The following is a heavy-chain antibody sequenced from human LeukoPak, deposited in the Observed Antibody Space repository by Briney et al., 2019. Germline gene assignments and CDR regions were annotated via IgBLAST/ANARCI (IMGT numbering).Heavy chain of an antibody. CDR2: INTDGSST. J-gene: IGHJ4*02. D-gene: IGHD4-23*01. CDR3: ARDHSSWELPSDY. V-gene: IGHV3-74*01. CDR1: GFTFSTYW. Sequence: GGSLRLSCAASGFTFSTYWMHWVRQAPGKGLVWVSDINTDGSSTRYAGSVKGRFPISRDNAKNTLYLQMNSLRAEDTAVYYCARDHSSWELPSDYWGQGTRVTVSS.